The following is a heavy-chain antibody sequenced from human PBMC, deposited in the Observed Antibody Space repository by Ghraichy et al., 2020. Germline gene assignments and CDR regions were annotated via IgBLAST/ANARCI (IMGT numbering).Heavy chain of an antibody. J-gene: IGHJ4*02. V-gene: IGHV4-34*01. Sequence: SETLSLTCAVYGGSFSGYYWSWIRQPPGKGLEWIGEINHSGSTNYNPSLKSRVTISVDTSKNQFSLKLSSVTAADTAVYYCAREARRDYWGQGTLVTVSS. CDR2: INHSGST. CDR3: AREARRDY. CDR1: GGSFSGYY.